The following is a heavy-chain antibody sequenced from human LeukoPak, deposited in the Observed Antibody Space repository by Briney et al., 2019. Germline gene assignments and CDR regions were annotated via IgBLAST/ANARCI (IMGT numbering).Heavy chain of an antibody. D-gene: IGHD3-22*01. CDR2: INHSGST. Sequence: SETLSLTCAVYGGSFSGYYWSWIRQPPGKGLEWIGEINHSGSTNYNPSLKSRVTISVDTSKNQFSLKLSSVTAADTAVYYCARGDSRPPQRYRGMDVWGQGTTVTVSS. CDR1: GGSFSGYY. CDR3: ARGDSRPPQRYRGMDV. J-gene: IGHJ6*02. V-gene: IGHV4-34*01.